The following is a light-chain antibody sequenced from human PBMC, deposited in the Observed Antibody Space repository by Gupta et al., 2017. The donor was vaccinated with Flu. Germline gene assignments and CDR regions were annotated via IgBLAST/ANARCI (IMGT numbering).Light chain of an antibody. CDR1: QSVRPS. CDR3: QQRSDLPMYS. Sequence: VLTQSPATLSLSPGERAVLSCRASQSVRPSLAWYQQKPGQAPRLLMYDASRRATGIPARFSGSGSGTDFTLTISTREPEDFAVYYCQQRSDLPMYSFGQGTKLEIK. V-gene: IGKV3-11*01. J-gene: IGKJ2*03. CDR2: DAS.